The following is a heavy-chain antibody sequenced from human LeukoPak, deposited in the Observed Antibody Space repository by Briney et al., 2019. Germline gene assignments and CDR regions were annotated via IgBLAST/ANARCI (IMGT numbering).Heavy chain of an antibody. CDR3: AKDLDYDFRGPDAFDI. CDR1: GFTFSSYA. V-gene: IGHV3-23*01. J-gene: IGHJ3*02. Sequence: PGGSLRLSCAASGFTFSSYAMSWVRQAPGKGLEWVSAISGSGGSTYYADFVKGRFTISRDNSKNTLYLQMNSLRAEDTAVYYCAKDLDYDFRGPDAFDIWGQGTMVTVSS. D-gene: IGHD3-3*01. CDR2: ISGSGGST.